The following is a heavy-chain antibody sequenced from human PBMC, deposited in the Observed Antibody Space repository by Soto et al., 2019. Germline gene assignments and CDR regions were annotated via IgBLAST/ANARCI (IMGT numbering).Heavy chain of an antibody. CDR2: IYYDGST. V-gene: IGHV4-39*01. D-gene: IGHD3-22*01. J-gene: IGHJ4*02. CDR3: ASQHYYDSSGYYVGY. CDR1: GASIRSSTFY. Sequence: SETLSLTCTVSGASIRSSTFYWGWIRQPPGKGLESIANIYYDGSTYYNPSLKSRVTISVDTSKNQFSLKLSSVTAADTAVYYCASQHYYDSSGYYVGYWGQGTLVTVS.